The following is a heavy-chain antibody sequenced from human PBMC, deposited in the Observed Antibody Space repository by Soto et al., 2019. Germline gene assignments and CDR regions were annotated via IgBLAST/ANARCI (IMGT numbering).Heavy chain of an antibody. D-gene: IGHD6-13*01. CDR3: ARGVGIAAARQEFAYYYGMDV. CDR1: GGTFRSDT. V-gene: IGHV1-69*02. Sequence: QVQLVQSGAEVKKPGSSVKGSCKASGGTFRSDTLSWLRQAHRQGREWRGRIIPIRGIANYAQKFQGRVTITANKSTSTAYMELSSLTSEDSAVYSCARGVGIAAARQEFAYYYGMDVWGQGTTVTVSS. CDR2: IIPIRGIA. J-gene: IGHJ6*02.